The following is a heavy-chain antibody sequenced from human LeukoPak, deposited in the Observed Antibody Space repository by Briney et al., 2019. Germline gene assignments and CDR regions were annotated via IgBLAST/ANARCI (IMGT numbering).Heavy chain of an antibody. V-gene: IGHV4-39*07. D-gene: IGHD3-16*02. Sequence: SETLSLTCSVSGGAMGSSSSYWGWIRQPPGKGLEWIGSIYYSGKVYYNSSLKSRVTISVDTSKNQFSLRLSSLTAADTAVYYCARGPHVWGSYRGMYFDYWGQGALVTVSS. J-gene: IGHJ4*02. CDR2: IYYSGKV. CDR1: GGAMGSSSSY. CDR3: ARGPHVWGSYRGMYFDY.